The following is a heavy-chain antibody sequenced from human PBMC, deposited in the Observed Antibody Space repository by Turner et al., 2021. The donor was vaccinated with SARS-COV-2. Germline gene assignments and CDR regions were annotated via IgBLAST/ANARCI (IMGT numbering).Heavy chain of an antibody. J-gene: IGHJ3*02. V-gene: IGHV3-53*02. Sequence: EVQLVETGGGLIQPGGSLRLSCAASGFTVSSNYMSWVRQAPGKGLEWVSVISSGGNTYYADSVKGRFTISRDNAKNSLYLQMNSLRAEDTAVYYCARDVRELPFSPDAFDIWGQGTMVTVSS. CDR3: ARDVRELPFSPDAFDI. CDR2: ISSGGNT. D-gene: IGHD1-26*01. CDR1: GFTVSSNY.